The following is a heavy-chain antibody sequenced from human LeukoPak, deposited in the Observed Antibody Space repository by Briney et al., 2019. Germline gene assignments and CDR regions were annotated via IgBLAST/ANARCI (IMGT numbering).Heavy chain of an antibody. Sequence: ASVKVSCKVSGASLSETSIHWVRQAPGQWLEWMGGFDPEDDESIFAQRFQGRFSMTEDTFTDTAYMELRSLRPEDTAVYYCATADKWEPLDYWGQGTLVTVSS. CDR1: GASLSETS. V-gene: IGHV1-24*01. D-gene: IGHD1-26*01. J-gene: IGHJ4*02. CDR3: ATADKWEPLDY. CDR2: FDPEDDES.